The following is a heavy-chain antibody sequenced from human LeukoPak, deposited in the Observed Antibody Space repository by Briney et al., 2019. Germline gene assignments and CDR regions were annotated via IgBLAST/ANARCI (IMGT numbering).Heavy chain of an antibody. D-gene: IGHD6-6*01. V-gene: IGHV4-61*01. CDR1: GGSVSSPNSY. CDR2: VYYIGTT. CDR3: ARNTSSSPWSDP. Sequence: PSETLSLTCTVSGGSVSSPNSYWSWIRQPLGKGLEWIGNVYYIGTTSYNSSLKSRVTISVDTSKNQFSLEVTSMTAADTAVYYCARNTSSSPWSDPWGQGTLVAVSS. J-gene: IGHJ5*02.